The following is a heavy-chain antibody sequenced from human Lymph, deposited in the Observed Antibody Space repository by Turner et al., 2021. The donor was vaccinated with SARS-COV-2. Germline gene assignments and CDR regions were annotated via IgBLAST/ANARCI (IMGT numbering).Heavy chain of an antibody. V-gene: IGHV4-39*01. D-gene: IGHD2-21*02. CDR2: IVYSGRT. CDR1: GGSISSSSYY. J-gene: IGHJ6*02. CDR3: ARQRLTRYGMDV. Sequence: QLQLQESGPGLVKPSETLSLTCPVSGGSISSSSYYWGWIRQPPGKGLEWIGSIVYSGRTYYNPSLKSRVTISVDTSKNQFSLKLNSVTAADTAVYYCARQRLTRYGMDVWGQGTTVTVSS.